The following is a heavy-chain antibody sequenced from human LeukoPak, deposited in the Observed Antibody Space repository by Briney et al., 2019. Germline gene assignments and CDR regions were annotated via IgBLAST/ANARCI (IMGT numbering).Heavy chain of an antibody. CDR2: INHSGST. Sequence: ASETLSLTCAVYGVSFSGYYWSWIRQPPGKGLEWIGEINHSGSTNYNPSLKSRVTISVDTSKNQFSLKLSSVTAADTAVYYCARAQGCSSTSCYLIQTDWGQGTLVTVSS. V-gene: IGHV4-34*01. D-gene: IGHD2-2*01. CDR3: ARAQGCSSTSCYLIQTD. CDR1: GVSFSGYY. J-gene: IGHJ4*02.